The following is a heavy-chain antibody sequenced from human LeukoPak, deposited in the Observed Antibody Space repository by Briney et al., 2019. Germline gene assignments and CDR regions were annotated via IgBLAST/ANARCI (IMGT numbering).Heavy chain of an antibody. V-gene: IGHV3-21*01. D-gene: IGHD3-22*01. CDR1: GFTFSSYC. CDR2: ISNRSSYI. J-gene: IGHJ2*01. CDR3: PRDGQGTSGYYWAWSFDL. Sequence: GGSLRLSCAVSGFTFSSYCMKWVRQAPGEGREWVSCISNRSSYIYYADSVKGRFTISRDTAKNSLYLQLKSLRAEDTAGYYCPRDGQGTSGYYWAWSFDLGGRGTLVTVSS.